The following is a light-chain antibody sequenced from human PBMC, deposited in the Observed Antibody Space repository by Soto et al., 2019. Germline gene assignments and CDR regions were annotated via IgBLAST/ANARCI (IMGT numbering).Light chain of an antibody. V-gene: IGLV2-23*03. CDR1: SRDVGGYNL. CDR2: EGN. J-gene: IGLJ1*01. CDR3: CSYAGFSTFV. Sequence: QSALTQPASVSGSPGQSITISCTGTSRDVGGYNLVSWYQQHPGKVPKLLIFEGNKRPSGVSSRFSGSKSGNKASLTISGLQAEDEADYYCCSYAGFSTFVFGFGNKLTVL.